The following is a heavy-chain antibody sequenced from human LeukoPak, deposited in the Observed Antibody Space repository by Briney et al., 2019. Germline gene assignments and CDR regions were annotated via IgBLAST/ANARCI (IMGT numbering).Heavy chain of an antibody. CDR3: ARDKGYYGMDV. Sequence: SQTLSLTCTVSGGSISSGGSYWSWIRQPAGKGLEWVGHIYTSGSTNYNPSLKSRLTISLDTSKNQFSLNLSSVTAADTAVYYCARDKGYYGMDVWGQGTTVTVSS. CDR2: IYTSGST. V-gene: IGHV4-61*09. J-gene: IGHJ6*01. CDR1: GGSISSGGSY.